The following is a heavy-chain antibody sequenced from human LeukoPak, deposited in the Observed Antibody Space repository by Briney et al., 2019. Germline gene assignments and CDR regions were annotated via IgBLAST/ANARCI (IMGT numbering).Heavy chain of an antibody. V-gene: IGHV1-69*02. D-gene: IGHD6-13*01. CDR2: IIPILGIA. Sequence: GASVKVSCKAYVGTFSSYTISWVRQAPGQGLEWMGRIIPILGIANYAQKFQGRVTITADKSTSTAYMELSSLRSEDTAVYYCARYEQQLVGFDIWGQGTMVTVSS. CDR1: VGTFSSYT. J-gene: IGHJ3*02. CDR3: ARYEQQLVGFDI.